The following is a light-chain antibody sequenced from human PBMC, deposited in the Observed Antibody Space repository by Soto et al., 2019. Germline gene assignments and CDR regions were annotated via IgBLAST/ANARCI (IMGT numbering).Light chain of an antibody. CDR1: QSVSSY. J-gene: IGKJ1*01. Sequence: DIQLTQSPSTLSGSAGDRATLSCRASQSVSSYFAWYPQKPGKAPKLLIYDASSRETGIPARFSGSGSGTGFTLTITSLEAEDFATYYCQRYDSLRTFGQGTKVDIK. CDR3: QRYDSLRT. V-gene: IGKV3-11*01. CDR2: DAS.